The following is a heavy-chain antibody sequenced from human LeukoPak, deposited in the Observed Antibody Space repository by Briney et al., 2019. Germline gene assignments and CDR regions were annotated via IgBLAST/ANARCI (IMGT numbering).Heavy chain of an antibody. V-gene: IGHV1-69*13. Sequence: GASMKVSCKASGYTFTSYGISWVRQAPGQGLEWMGGIIPIQGTANYAQKLQGRVTITADESTSTAYMELSSLRSEDTAVYFCARDLMGIMGDGTLYFQDWGQGTLVIVSS. CDR3: ARDLMGIMGDGTLYFQD. D-gene: IGHD1-26*01. J-gene: IGHJ1*01. CDR2: IIPIQGTA. CDR1: GYTFTSYG.